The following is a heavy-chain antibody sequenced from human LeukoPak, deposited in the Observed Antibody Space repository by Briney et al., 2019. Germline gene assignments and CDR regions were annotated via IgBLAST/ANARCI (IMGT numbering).Heavy chain of an antibody. J-gene: IGHJ4*02. CDR1: GGSVNSGTYY. D-gene: IGHD4-11*01. CDR2: IYYSGST. V-gene: IGHV4-61*01. Sequence: SETLSLTCTVSGGSVNSGTYYWNWIRQPPGKGLEWIGYIYYSGSTNYDPSLKSRVTISVDTSKNQFSLKLSSVTTADTAVYYCARDRVRGNSNPYFDYWGQGTLVTVSS. CDR3: ARDRVRGNSNPYFDY.